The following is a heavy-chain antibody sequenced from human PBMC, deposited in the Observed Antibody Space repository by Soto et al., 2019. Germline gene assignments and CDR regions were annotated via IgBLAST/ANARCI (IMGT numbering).Heavy chain of an antibody. Sequence: PGGSLRLSCAASGFTFSSYSMNWVRQAPGKGLEWVSYISSSSSTIYYADSVKGRFTISRDNAKNSLYLQMNSLRDEDTAVYYCARVITIYGYYYYGMDVSAQGTTVTVSS. CDR3: ARVITIYGYYYYGMDV. D-gene: IGHD3-3*01. CDR1: GFTFSSYS. J-gene: IGHJ6*02. CDR2: ISSSSSTI. V-gene: IGHV3-48*02.